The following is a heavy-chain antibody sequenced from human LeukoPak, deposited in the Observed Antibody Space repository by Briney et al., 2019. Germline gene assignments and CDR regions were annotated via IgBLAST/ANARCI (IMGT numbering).Heavy chain of an antibody. Sequence: PSETLSLTCTVSGGSISSHYWSWLRQPPGKGLEWIGYIYYSGSTNYNPSLKSRVTISVDTSKNQFSLKLSSVTAADTAVYYCARQTGSGLFILPGGQGTLVTVSS. V-gene: IGHV4-59*11. CDR1: GGSISSHY. CDR2: IYYSGST. J-gene: IGHJ4*02. D-gene: IGHD3/OR15-3a*01. CDR3: ARQTGSGLFILP.